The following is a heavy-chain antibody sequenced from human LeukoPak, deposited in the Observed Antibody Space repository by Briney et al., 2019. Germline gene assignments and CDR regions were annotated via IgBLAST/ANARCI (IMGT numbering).Heavy chain of an antibody. V-gene: IGHV3-30*03. CDR3: VYGDLDY. J-gene: IGHJ4*02. CDR2: ISYDGSNK. Sequence: GGSLRLSCAASGFTFSSYGMHWVRQAPGKGLEWVAVISYDGSNKYYADSVKGRFTISRDNSKNTLYLQMNSLRAEDTAVYYCVYGDLDYWGRGTLVTVSS. CDR1: GFTFSSYG. D-gene: IGHD4-17*01.